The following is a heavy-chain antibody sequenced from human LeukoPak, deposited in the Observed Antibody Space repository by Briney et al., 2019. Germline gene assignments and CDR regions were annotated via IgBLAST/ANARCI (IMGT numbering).Heavy chain of an antibody. CDR1: GDSIRSHY. V-gene: IGHV4-59*08. D-gene: IGHD3-10*01. J-gene: IGHJ4*02. CDR3: ARHDYFGTDNYHNGFDY. Sequence: SETLSLTCTVSGDSIRSHYWSWIRQPPGKGLEWIGYIFYSGSTNYNPSFRSRVTISVDTSKNQLSLRLSSVTAADTALYYCARHDYFGTDNYHNGFDYWGQGTLVTVSS. CDR2: IFYSGST.